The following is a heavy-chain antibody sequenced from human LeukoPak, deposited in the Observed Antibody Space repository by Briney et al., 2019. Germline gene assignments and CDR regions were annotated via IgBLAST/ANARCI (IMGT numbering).Heavy chain of an antibody. Sequence: GGSLRLSCAASGFTFSSYAMSWVRQAPGKGLEWVSAISGSGGSTYYADSVKGRFTISRDNAKNSLYLQMNSLRAEDMALYYCAKGYQLLYDAFDIWGQGTMVTVSS. CDR3: AKGYQLLYDAFDI. CDR2: ISGSGGST. J-gene: IGHJ3*02. CDR1: GFTFSSYA. D-gene: IGHD2-2*02. V-gene: IGHV3-23*01.